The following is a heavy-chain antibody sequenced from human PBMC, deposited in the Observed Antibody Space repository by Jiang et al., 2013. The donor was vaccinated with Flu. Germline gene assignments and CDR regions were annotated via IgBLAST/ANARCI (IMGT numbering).Heavy chain of an antibody. D-gene: IGHD6-19*01. J-gene: IGHJ6*02. CDR3: AKDGTAVAGRAYYYAMDV. CDR2: INGNGGST. V-gene: IGHV3-23*01. Sequence: VQLLESGGDLVQPGGSLRLSCAASGFPFSIYSMNWVRQAPGKGLEWVSVINGNGGSTHYADSVKGRFTISRDNSKNTLYLQMNSLRAEDTAVYYCAKDGTAVAGRAYYYAMDVWGQGTTGTVSS. CDR1: GFPFSIYS.